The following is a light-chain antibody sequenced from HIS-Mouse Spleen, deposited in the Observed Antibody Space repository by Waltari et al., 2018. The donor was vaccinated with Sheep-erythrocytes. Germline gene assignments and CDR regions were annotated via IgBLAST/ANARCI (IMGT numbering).Light chain of an antibody. CDR3: CSYAGSYNHV. J-gene: IGLJ1*01. CDR2: DVS. Sequence: QSALTQPRSVSGSPGQSVTISCTGTSSDVGGYNYVSWYQQHPGKAPKLMIYDVSTRPSGDPDRFSGSKSGNTASLTISGLQAEDEADYYCCSYAGSYNHVFATGTKVTVL. CDR1: SSDVGGYNY. V-gene: IGLV2-11*01.